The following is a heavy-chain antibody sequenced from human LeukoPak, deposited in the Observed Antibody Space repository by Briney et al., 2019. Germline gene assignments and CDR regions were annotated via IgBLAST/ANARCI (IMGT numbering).Heavy chain of an antibody. CDR3: AKSSNYDY. CDR2: IQQDGSEK. D-gene: IGHD6-19*01. CDR1: GFTFSTYW. J-gene: IGHJ4*02. V-gene: IGHV3-7*01. Sequence: GGSLRLSCAASGFTFSTYWMSWVRQAPGKGLEWVANIQQDGSEKNYVDSVKGRFTISRDNSKNSLYLQMNSLRAEDTAVYYCAKSSNYDYWGQGTLVTVSS.